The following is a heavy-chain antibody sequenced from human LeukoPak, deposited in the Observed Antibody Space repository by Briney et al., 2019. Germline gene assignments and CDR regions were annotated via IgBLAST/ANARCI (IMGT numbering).Heavy chain of an antibody. D-gene: IGHD1-1*01. CDR3: AALRTPVMTTVN. CDR2: LYYSGST. J-gene: IGHJ4*02. CDR1: GGSISSSTFY. Sequence: SETLSLTCTVSGGSISSSTFYWGWIRQPPGKGLEWIGSLYYSGSTYYNPSLKSRVTISVDTSKNQFSLKLRSLTAADTAVYFCAALRTPVMTTVNWGQGTLVTVSS. V-gene: IGHV4-39*07.